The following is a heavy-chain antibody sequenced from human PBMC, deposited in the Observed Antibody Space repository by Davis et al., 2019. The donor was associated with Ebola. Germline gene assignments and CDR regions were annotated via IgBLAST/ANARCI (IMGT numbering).Heavy chain of an antibody. CDR2: IYYSGST. CDR3: ARGKIVVVVAATHYYYYGMDV. Sequence: SETLSLTCTVSGGPISSYYWSWIRQPPGKGLEWFGYIYYSGSTYYNPSLKSRVTISVDTSKNQFSLKLSSVTAADTAVYYCARGKIVVVVAATHYYYYGMDVWGQGTTVTVSS. D-gene: IGHD2-15*01. CDR1: GGPISSYY. J-gene: IGHJ6*02. V-gene: IGHV4-59*12.